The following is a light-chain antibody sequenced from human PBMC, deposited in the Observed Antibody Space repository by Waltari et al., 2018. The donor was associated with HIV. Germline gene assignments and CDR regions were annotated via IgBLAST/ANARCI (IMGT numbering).Light chain of an antibody. J-gene: IGLJ2*01. CDR1: NIGRRS. V-gene: IGLV3-21*02. Sequence: SYVLTQAPSVSVAPGQTATISCGNIGRRSGKWYRQKAGRAPLLVVADDVDRTSGVPARFSGARSGERATLTISGVEAGDEADYYCQVWDRSYKEAVFGGGT. CDR2: DDV. CDR3: QVWDRSYKEAV.